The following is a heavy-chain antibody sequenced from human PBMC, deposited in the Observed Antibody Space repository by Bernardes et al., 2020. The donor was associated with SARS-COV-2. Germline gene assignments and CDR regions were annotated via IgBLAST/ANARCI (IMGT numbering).Heavy chain of an antibody. V-gene: IGHV3-66*02. CDR3: ARTAPTIAAAGYYYYYYGMDV. CDR1: GFTVSSNY. J-gene: IGHJ6*02. CDR2: IYSGGST. Sequence: GGSLRLSCAASGFTVSSNYMSWVRQAPGKGLEWVSVIYSGGSTYYADSVKGRFTISRDNSKNTLYLQMNSLRTEDTAVYYCARTAPTIAAAGYYYYYYGMDVGGQGTTVTVSS. D-gene: IGHD6-13*01.